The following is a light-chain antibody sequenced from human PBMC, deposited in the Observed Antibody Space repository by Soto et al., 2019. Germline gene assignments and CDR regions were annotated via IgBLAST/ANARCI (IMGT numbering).Light chain of an antibody. CDR2: DAS. J-gene: IGKJ1*01. CDR1: QSVGKY. Sequence: EIVMTQSPATLSLSPGERATLSCRASQSVGKYLVWYQQKPGQAPRLLIYDASTRATGIPARFRGSGSWTDFTLTISSLEPEDFAVYYCQERGNRPPWTFGRGTKVEIK. CDR3: QERGNRPPWT. V-gene: IGKV3-11*01.